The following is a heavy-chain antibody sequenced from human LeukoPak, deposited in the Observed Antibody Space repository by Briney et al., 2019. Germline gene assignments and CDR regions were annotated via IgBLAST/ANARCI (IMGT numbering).Heavy chain of an antibody. J-gene: IGHJ4*02. Sequence: GSLRLSCVASGFTVSSNYMSWVRQAPGKGLEWVSLLYSGGSIFYADSVKGRFTISRDNSRNTLYLQMNTLRAEDTAVYYCARGGDYGFDYWGQGNLVTVSS. D-gene: IGHD4-17*01. CDR3: ARGGDYGFDY. CDR1: GFTVSSNY. CDR2: LYSGGSI. V-gene: IGHV3-66*01.